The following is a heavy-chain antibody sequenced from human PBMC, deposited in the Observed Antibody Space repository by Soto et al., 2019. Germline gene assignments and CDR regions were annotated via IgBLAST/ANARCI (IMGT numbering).Heavy chain of an antibody. J-gene: IGHJ5*02. CDR3: ARDTAFISSGLFNH. V-gene: IGHV3-11*01. D-gene: IGHD3-22*01. CDR2: ISDSATTM. Sequence: XGSLRLSCAAPGFTFSDYYMSWIRQAPGKGLEWISHISDSATTMYYADSVKGRFTISRDNARKSLFLHMNSLRAEDTAVYYCARDTAFISSGLFNHWGQGTLVTVSS. CDR1: GFTFSDYY.